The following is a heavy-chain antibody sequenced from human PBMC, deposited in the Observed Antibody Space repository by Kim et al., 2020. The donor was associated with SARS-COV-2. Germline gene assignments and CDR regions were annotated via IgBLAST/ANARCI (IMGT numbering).Heavy chain of an antibody. D-gene: IGHD2-15*01. CDR2: IYYSGST. CDR3: ASIGSLYCSGGSCQDYYYYGMGV. CDR1: GGSISSYY. V-gene: IGHV4-59*13. J-gene: IGHJ6*02. Sequence: SETLSLTCTVSGGSISSYYWNWIRQPPGKGLEWIGYIYYSGSTNYNPSLKSRVTISVDTSKNQFSLKLSSVTAADTAVYYCASIGSLYCSGGSCQDYYYYGMGVWGQGTTVTVSS.